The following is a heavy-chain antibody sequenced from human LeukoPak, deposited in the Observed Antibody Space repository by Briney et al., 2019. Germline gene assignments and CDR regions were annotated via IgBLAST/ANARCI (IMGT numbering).Heavy chain of an antibody. J-gene: IGHJ3*02. CDR3: AKDAKPYYYDSSGYYYAGAFDI. V-gene: IGHV3-23*01. Sequence: PGGSLRLSCAASGFTFRHYAMSWVRQAPGKGLEWVSAISGSGGSTYYADSVKGRFTISRDNSKNTLHLQMNSLRAEDTAVYYCAKDAKPYYYDSSGYYYAGAFDIWGQGTMVTVSS. CDR1: GFTFRHYA. D-gene: IGHD3-22*01. CDR2: ISGSGGST.